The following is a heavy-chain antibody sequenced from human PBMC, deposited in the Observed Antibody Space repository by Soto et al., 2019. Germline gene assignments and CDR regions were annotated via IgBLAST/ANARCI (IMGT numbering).Heavy chain of an antibody. CDR1: GGSISSYY. V-gene: IGHV4-59*01. D-gene: IGHD3-22*01. J-gene: IGHJ4*02. CDR2: IYYSGST. Sequence: PSETLSVTCTVSGGSISSYYWSWIRQPPGKGLEWIGYIYYSGSTNYNPSLKSRVTISVDTSKNQFSLKLSSVTAADTAVYYCASSIYYDSSGYYSWGQGTLVTVSS. CDR3: ASSIYYDSSGYYS.